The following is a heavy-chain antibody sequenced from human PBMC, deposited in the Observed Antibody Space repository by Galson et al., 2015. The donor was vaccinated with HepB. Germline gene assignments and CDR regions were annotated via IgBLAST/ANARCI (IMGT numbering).Heavy chain of an antibody. CDR1: GFTFSNYW. J-gene: IGHJ4*02. Sequence: SLRLSCAASGFTFSNYWMNWVRQAPGKGLEWVANINQDGSENYYVDPVKGRFTISRDNAKSSLYLQMNSLTAEDTAVYYCASRSDYYPYYFDYWGQGTLVTVSS. V-gene: IGHV3-7*03. CDR3: ASRSDYYPYYFDY. CDR2: INQDGSEN. D-gene: IGHD3-22*01.